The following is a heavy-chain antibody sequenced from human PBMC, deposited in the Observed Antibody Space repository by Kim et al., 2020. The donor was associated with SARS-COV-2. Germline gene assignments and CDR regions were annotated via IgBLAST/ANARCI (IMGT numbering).Heavy chain of an antibody. CDR2: IYHSGST. J-gene: IGHJ6*02. V-gene: IGHV4-30-2*01. CDR1: GGSINSGGYS. D-gene: IGHD2-2*01. Sequence: SETLSLTCAVSGGSINSGGYSWSWIRQPPGKGLEWIGYIYHSGSTYYNPSLKSRVTISVDRSKNQFSLKLSSVTAADTAVYYCARVGAGYCSSTSCYDLYYYYGMDVWGQGTTVTVSS. CDR3: ARVGAGYCSSTSCYDLYYYYGMDV.